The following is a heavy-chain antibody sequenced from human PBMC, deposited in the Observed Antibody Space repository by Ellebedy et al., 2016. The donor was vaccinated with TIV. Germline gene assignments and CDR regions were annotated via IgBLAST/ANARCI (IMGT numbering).Heavy chain of an antibody. CDR2: IHHSGNS. CDR3: ARDLGRYGMDV. CDR1: GGSINSYY. V-gene: IGHV4-59*01. Sequence: MPGGSLRLSCSVSGGSINSYYWTWIRQPPGQGLEWIGYIHHSGNSHIHPSLKSRVTLSLDTSKNQFSLDLSSVTAADTATYYCARDLGRYGMDVWGQGTTVTVSS. J-gene: IGHJ6*02.